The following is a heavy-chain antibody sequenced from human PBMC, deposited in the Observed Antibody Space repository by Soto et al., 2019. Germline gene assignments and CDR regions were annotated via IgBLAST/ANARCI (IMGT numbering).Heavy chain of an antibody. V-gene: IGHV3-33*01. CDR2: IWYDGSNK. D-gene: IGHD5-18*01. CDR1: GFTFSSYG. Sequence: SLRLSCAASGFTFSSYGMHWVRQAPGKGLEWVAVIWYDGSNKYYADSVKGRFTISRDNSKNTLYLQMNSLRAEDTAVYYCAREGYSYGSGYYFFDYWGQGTLVTVSS. J-gene: IGHJ4*02. CDR3: AREGYSYGSGYYFFDY.